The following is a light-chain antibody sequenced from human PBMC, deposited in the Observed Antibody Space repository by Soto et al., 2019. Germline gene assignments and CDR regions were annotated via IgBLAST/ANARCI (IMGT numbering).Light chain of an antibody. CDR3: QHYGSSPLT. CDR2: GAS. Sequence: EIVLTQSPGTLSFSPGERATLSCRASQSFRSSYLAWYQQKPQQAPRLLIYGASSKATGIPDRFSGSGSGTDFTLTISRREPEYFALYCCQHYGSSPLTFGGGTKLEIK. CDR1: QSFRSSY. J-gene: IGKJ4*01. V-gene: IGKV3-20*01.